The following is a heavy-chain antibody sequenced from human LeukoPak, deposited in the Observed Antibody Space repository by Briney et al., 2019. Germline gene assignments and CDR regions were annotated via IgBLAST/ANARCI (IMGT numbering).Heavy chain of an antibody. CDR1: GFTFSSYA. CDR3: AKDRHGSGSYYNA. Sequence: PGGSLRLSCAASGFTFSSYAMSWVRQAPGKGLEWVSAISGSGGSTYYADPVKGRFTISRDNSKNTLYLQMNSLRAEDTAVYYCAKDRHGSGSYYNAWGQGTLVTVSS. J-gene: IGHJ5*02. V-gene: IGHV3-23*01. D-gene: IGHD3-10*01. CDR2: ISGSGGST.